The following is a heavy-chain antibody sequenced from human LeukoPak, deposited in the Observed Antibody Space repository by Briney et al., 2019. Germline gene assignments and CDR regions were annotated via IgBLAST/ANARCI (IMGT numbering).Heavy chain of an antibody. CDR1: GFTFSSYG. D-gene: IGHD1-26*01. CDR2: IWYDGSNK. J-gene: IGHJ6*03. V-gene: IGHV3-33*01. CDR3: ARVYRGPYYYYMDV. Sequence: GRSLRLSCAASGFTFSSYGMHWVRQAPGKGLEWVAVIWYDGSNKYYADSVKGRFTISRDNSKNTLYLQMNSLRAEDTAVYYCARVYRGPYYYYMDVWGKGTTVTVSS.